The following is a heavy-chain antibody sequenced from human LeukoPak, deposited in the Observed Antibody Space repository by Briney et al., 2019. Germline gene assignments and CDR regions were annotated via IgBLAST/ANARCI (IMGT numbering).Heavy chain of an antibody. CDR1: GYTFTSYG. J-gene: IGHJ6*03. D-gene: IGHD6-19*01. CDR2: ISAYNGNT. V-gene: IGHV1-18*01. CDR3: ARAAQWLDYYYYYYMDV. Sequence: ASVKVSCKASGYTFTSYGISWVRQAPGQGLEWMGWISAYNGNTNYAQKLQGRVTMTTDTSTSTAYMELRSLRSDDTAVYYCARAAQWLDYYYYYYMDVWGKGTTVTISS.